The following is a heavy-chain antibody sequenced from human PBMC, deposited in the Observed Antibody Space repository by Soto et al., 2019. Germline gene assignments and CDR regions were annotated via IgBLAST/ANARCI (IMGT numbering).Heavy chain of an antibody. D-gene: IGHD2-15*01. Sequence: ASVKVSCKASGYIFTAYSMHWVRQAPGQGLEWMGVVNPSGGSTNHAQKFQGRITMTRDTSTSTVYMDLSSLTSEDTAVYYCAREENCSDGICYSEYFQRWGQGTLVTVSS. V-gene: IGHV1-46*01. CDR1: GYIFTAYS. CDR2: VNPSGGST. CDR3: AREENCSDGICYSEYFQR. J-gene: IGHJ1*01.